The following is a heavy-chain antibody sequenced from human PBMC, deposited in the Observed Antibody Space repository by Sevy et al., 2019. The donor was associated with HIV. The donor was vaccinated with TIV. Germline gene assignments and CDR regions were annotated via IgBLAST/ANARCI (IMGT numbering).Heavy chain of an antibody. CDR3: ARGRYCSGGGCYIDY. D-gene: IGHD2-15*01. CDR2: IKFDGSEK. CDR1: GFIFSGYW. Sequence: GGSLRLSCAAPGFIFSGYWMTWVRQAPGKGLEWVAIIKFDGSEKYYVDSVKGRFTISRDNAKNSLFLQMNSLRAADTAVYYCARGRYCSGGGCYIDYWGQGTLVTVSS. V-gene: IGHV3-7*01. J-gene: IGHJ4*02.